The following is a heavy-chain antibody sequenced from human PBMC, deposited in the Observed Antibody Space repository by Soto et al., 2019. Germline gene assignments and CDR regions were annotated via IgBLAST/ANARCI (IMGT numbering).Heavy chain of an antibody. Sequence: QVQLQESGPGLVTPSETLSLTCTVSGGSVSSGTYYWSWIRQPPGKGLEWIGYISSRGSTNYNPPLKSRVTISVDTSKNQFSLKLTSVTAADTAVYYCAMAGNYRYFDAWGQGTLVTVSS. V-gene: IGHV4-61*01. CDR1: GGSVSSGTYY. J-gene: IGHJ4*02. D-gene: IGHD1-7*01. CDR3: AMAGNYRYFDA. CDR2: ISSRGST.